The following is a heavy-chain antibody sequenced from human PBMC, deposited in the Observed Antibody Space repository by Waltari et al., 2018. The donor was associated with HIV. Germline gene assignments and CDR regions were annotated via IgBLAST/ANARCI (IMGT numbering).Heavy chain of an antibody. V-gene: IGHV3-30*18. Sequence: QVQLVESGGGVVQPGRSLRLSCAASGFTCSSYGMHWVRQAPGKGLEWVAVISYDGSNKFYTDSVKGRFTISRDNSKNTLYLQMNSLRAEDTAVYYCAKTGYGDYGRDDWGQGTLVTVSS. CDR3: AKTGYGDYGRDD. D-gene: IGHD4-17*01. CDR1: GFTCSSYG. J-gene: IGHJ4*02. CDR2: ISYDGSNK.